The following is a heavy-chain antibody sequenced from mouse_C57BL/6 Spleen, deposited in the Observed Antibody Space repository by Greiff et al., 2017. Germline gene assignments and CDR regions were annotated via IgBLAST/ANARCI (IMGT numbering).Heavy chain of an antibody. CDR2: ISNGGGST. CDR3: ARQRGFAY. CDR1: GFTFSDYY. Sequence: EVKLMESGGGLVQPGGSLKLSCAASGFTFSDYYMYWVRQTPEKRLEWVVYISNGGGSTYYPDTVKGRFTISRDNAKNTLYLQMSRLKSEDTAMYYCARQRGFAYWGQGTLVTVSA. J-gene: IGHJ3*01. V-gene: IGHV5-12*01.